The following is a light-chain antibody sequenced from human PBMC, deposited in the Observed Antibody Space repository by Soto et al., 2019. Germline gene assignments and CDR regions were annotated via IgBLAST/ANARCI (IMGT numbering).Light chain of an antibody. Sequence: EIVMTQSPATLSVSPGDRATLSCRASQSVSGNLAWYQQKPGQAPRLLIYGASTRATGIPARFSGSGSATEFTLTISSLQPDDFATYYCQQYNSYSGTFGQGTKVDIK. CDR1: QSVSGN. CDR3: QQYNSYSGT. V-gene: IGKV3-15*01. CDR2: GAS. J-gene: IGKJ1*01.